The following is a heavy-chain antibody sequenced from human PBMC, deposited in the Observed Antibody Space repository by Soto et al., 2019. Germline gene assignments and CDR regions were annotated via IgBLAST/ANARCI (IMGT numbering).Heavy chain of an antibody. D-gene: IGHD3-22*01. CDR2: IYPGDSDT. CDR3: ARQKDFYYDSSGYGAFEI. Sequence: GGSLKISCKGSGYSFTSYWIGWVRQMPGKGLEWMGIIYPGDSDTRYSPSFQGQVTISADKSISTAYLQWSSLKASDTAMYYCARQKDFYYDSSGYGAFEIWGQGTMVTVSS. V-gene: IGHV5-51*01. J-gene: IGHJ3*02. CDR1: GYSFTSYW.